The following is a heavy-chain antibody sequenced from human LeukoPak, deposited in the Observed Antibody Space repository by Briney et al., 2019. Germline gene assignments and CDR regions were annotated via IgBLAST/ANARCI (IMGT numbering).Heavy chain of an antibody. CDR1: GGSFSGYY. CDR2: INHSGGT. Sequence: SETLSLTCAVYGGSFSGYYWSWLRRPPGKGLEWIGEINHSGGTNYTPSLKSRVTMSLDTSKNQFSLKLTSVTAADTAVYYCARGSIAARLGNFWGQGTLVTVSS. J-gene: IGHJ4*02. CDR3: ARGSIAARLGNF. D-gene: IGHD6-6*01. V-gene: IGHV4-34*01.